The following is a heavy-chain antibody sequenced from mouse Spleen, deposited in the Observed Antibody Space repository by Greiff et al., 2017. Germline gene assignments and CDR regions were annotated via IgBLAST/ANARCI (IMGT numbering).Heavy chain of an antibody. CDR1: GFTFSDYY. Sequence: EVQGVESGGGLVQPGGSLKLSCATSGFTFSDYYMYWVRQTPEKRLEWVAYISNGGGSTYYPDTVKGRFTISRDNAKNTLYLQMSRLKSEDTAMYYCARHNDYDGYYFDYWGQGTTLTVSS. V-gene: IGHV5-12*02. CDR2: ISNGGGST. J-gene: IGHJ2*01. CDR3: ARHNDYDGYYFDY. D-gene: IGHD2-4*01.